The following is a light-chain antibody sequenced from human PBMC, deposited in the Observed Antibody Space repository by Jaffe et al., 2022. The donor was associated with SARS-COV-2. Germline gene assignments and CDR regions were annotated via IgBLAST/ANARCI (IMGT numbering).Light chain of an antibody. J-gene: IGKJ3*01. Sequence: DIVMTQSPDSLAVSLGERATINCKSSQSVLYSSNNKNYLAWYQQKPGQPPKLLIYWASTRESGVPDRFSGSGSGTDFTLTISSVQAEDVAVYYCQQYYTPLTFGPGTKVDIK. CDR2: WAS. V-gene: IGKV4-1*01. CDR1: QSVLYSSNNKNY. CDR3: QQYYTPLT.